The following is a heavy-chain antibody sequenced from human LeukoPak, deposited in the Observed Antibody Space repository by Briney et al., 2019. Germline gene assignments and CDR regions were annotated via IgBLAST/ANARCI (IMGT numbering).Heavy chain of an antibody. CDR2: IFYNRAT. J-gene: IGHJ4*02. D-gene: IGHD2-2*01. CDR1: GGSISSRDYY. CDR3: AREARFALPAVGSGDY. V-gene: IGHV4-39*07. Sequence: SDTLSLTCIVSGGSISSRDYYWGWIRQPPGKGLEGIGTIFYNRATKTSPSLSSRVTMSIDTSKNQFSLRLRSVTAADTAVYYCAREARFALPAVGSGDYWGQGTLVTVSS.